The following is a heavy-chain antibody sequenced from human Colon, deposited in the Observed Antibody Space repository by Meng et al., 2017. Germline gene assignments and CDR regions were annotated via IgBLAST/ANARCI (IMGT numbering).Heavy chain of an antibody. Sequence: QLQLQEAGPGRGEPSGTLSLTCAVSGGSISSYNWWSWVRQPPGKGLEWIGQIDLGGTPYYNPSLESRVIMSLDKSKNQLSLRLTSVAAADTAVYYCARHGGWHFDYWGQGALVTVSS. V-gene: IGHV4-4*02. D-gene: IGHD6-19*01. CDR2: IDLGGTP. J-gene: IGHJ4*02. CDR1: GGSISSYNW. CDR3: ARHGGWHFDY.